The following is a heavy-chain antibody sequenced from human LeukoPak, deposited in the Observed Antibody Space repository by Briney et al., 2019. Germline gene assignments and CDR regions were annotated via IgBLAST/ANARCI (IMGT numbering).Heavy chain of an antibody. CDR1: GGSIRSSSYY. CDR3: ARHAGSYYTYNFDY. Sequence: SETLSLTCTVSGGSIRSSSYYWGWIRQPPGKGLEWIGSIYYSGSTNYKPSLRSRVTISVDTSKNQFSLKLSSVTAADTAVYYCARHAGSYYTYNFDYWGQGTLVSVSS. J-gene: IGHJ4*02. D-gene: IGHD3-22*01. CDR2: IYYSGST. V-gene: IGHV4-39*01.